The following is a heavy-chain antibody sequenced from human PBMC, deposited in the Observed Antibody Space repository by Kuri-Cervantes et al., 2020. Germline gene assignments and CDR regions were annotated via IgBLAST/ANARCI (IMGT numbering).Heavy chain of an antibody. V-gene: IGHV3-30-3*01. CDR1: GFTFSSSA. CDR2: ISYDGSNK. Sequence: GESLKISCAASGFTFSSSAIHWVRQAPGKGLEWVAVISYDGSNKYYADSVKGRFTISRDNSKNTLYLQMNSLRAEDTAVYYCAKDSGENWFDPWGQGTLVTVSS. CDR3: AKDSGENWFDP. J-gene: IGHJ5*02. D-gene: IGHD7-27*01.